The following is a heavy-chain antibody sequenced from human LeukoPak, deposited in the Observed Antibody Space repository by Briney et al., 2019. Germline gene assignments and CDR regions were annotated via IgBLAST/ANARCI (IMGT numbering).Heavy chain of an antibody. V-gene: IGHV1-18*04. CDR3: ARSGDRPPYYYYGMDV. Sequence: ASVKVSCKASGYTFTSYYMHWVRQAPGQELEWMGWISAYNGNTNYAQKLQGRVTMTTDTSTSTAYMELRSLRSDDTAVYYCARSGDRPPYYYYGMDVWGQGTTVTVSS. CDR1: GYTFTSYY. J-gene: IGHJ6*02. CDR2: ISAYNGNT. D-gene: IGHD7-27*01.